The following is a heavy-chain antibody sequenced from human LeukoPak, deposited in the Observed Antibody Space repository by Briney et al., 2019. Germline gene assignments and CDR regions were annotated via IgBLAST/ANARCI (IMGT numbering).Heavy chain of an antibody. V-gene: IGHV3-7*05. CDR1: RFTLSSYW. Sequence: PGGSLRLSCAASRFTLSSYWMSWVRQAPGKGLEWVANIKQDGNEKYYVDSVEGRFTISRDNAKNSLYLQMNSLRVEDTAVYYCATDYQGHFEYWSQGTLVTVSS. CDR3: ATDYQGHFEY. J-gene: IGHJ4*03. D-gene: IGHD2-2*01. CDR2: IKQDGNEK.